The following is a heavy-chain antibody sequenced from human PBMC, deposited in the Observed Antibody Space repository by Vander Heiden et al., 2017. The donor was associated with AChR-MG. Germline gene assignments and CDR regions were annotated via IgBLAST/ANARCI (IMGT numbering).Heavy chain of an antibody. J-gene: IGHJ4*02. Sequence: QAQLQESGPGLVKPSETLSLTCTVSGGSISSYYWSWIRQRPGKGLEWSGYIYYSGSTNDNPTLKGRVTISVDTSKNQFSLKMSSVTAADTAVYYCAREGVTTEIDYWGQGTLVTVSS. CDR3: AREGVTTEIDY. CDR1: GGSISSYY. D-gene: IGHD4-17*01. CDR2: IYYSGST. V-gene: IGHV4-59*01.